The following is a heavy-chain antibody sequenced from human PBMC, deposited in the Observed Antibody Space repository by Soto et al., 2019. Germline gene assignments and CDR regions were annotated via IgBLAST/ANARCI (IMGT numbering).Heavy chain of an antibody. Sequence: PGGSLRLSCAASGFTFRTYPMSWVRQAPGKGLEWVSAISDSGASTYYADSVKGRFTISRDNAQNTLYLQMNSLRAEDTAVYYCAIRGYSYGYNAFDIWGQGTMVTVSS. CDR1: GFTFRTYP. CDR3: AIRGYSYGYNAFDI. J-gene: IGHJ3*02. V-gene: IGHV3-23*01. D-gene: IGHD5-18*01. CDR2: ISDSGAST.